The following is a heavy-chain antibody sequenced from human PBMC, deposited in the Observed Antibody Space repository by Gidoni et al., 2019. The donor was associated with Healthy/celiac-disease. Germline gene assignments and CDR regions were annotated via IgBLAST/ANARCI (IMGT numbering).Heavy chain of an antibody. Sequence: QVQLLQSGAEVTKTGASVKVSCKESVYTFTRSGIRWVLQAPGQGLELMGWISAYNSNTNDAHKHQGRVTMTTDTSKSTAYMELRSMRSDDTAVYSCAKSHGVLRLYYYYGMDVWGQGTTVTVSS. CDR2: ISAYNSNT. J-gene: IGHJ6*02. V-gene: IGHV1-18*01. CDR3: AKSHGVLRLYYYYGMDV. CDR1: VYTFTRSG. D-gene: IGHD3-16*01.